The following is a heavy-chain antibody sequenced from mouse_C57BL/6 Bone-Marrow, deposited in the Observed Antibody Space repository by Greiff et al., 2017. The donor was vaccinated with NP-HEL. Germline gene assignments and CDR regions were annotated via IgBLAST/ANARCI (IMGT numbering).Heavy chain of an antibody. V-gene: IGHV6-6*01. CDR1: GFTFSDAW. D-gene: IGHD1-1*01. Sequence: DVKLQESGGGLVQPGGSMKLSCAASGFTFSDAWMDWVRQSPEQGLEWVAEIRNKANNHSTYYAESVKGRFTISRDDSKSSVYLQMNSLRAEDTGIYYCTSPFYYYGSSFDYWGQGTTLTVSS. CDR3: TSPFYYYGSSFDY. CDR2: IRNKANNHST. J-gene: IGHJ2*01.